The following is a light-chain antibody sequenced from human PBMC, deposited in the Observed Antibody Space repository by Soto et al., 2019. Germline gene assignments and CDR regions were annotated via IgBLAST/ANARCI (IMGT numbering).Light chain of an antibody. Sequence: QSVLTQPASVSGSPGQSITISCTGTNGDVGSYDLVSWYQRYPGEAPKLIIYEVNKRPSGISNRFSGSKSGNTASLTISGLQPEDEADYYCLSYTSANTRVFGGGTKLTVL. V-gene: IGLV2-14*02. CDR3: LSYTSANTRV. CDR1: NGDVGSYDL. J-gene: IGLJ3*02. CDR2: EVN.